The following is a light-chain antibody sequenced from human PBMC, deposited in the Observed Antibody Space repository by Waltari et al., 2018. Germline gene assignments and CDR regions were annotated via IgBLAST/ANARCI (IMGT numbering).Light chain of an antibody. CDR2: DVN. J-gene: IGLJ3*02. CDR3: SSFTSSSTWV. Sequence: QSALTQPASVSGSPGQSITIPCTGTSSDVGGYNYVTCYQQHPGKAPKLMIYDVNNRPSGVSNRFSGSKSGNTASLTISGLQAEDEADYYCSSFTSSSTWVFGGGTKLTVL. V-gene: IGLV2-14*03. CDR1: SSDVGGYNY.